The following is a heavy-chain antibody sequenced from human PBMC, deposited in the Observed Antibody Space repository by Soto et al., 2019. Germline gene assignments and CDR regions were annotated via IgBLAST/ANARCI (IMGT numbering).Heavy chain of an antibody. D-gene: IGHD3-16*01. CDR2: LCCRGST. J-gene: IGHJ4*02. CDR3: ARHPPYSAFDY. V-gene: IGHV4-39*01. CDR1: SGSLSSSYYY. Sequence: PSETLSLTCTVSSGSLSSSYYYWGWIRQPPGKGLEWIGSLCCRGSTFYNPSLKSRVTISEDTSKNQFFLKLSSVTAADTAVYYCARHPPYSAFDYWGQGTLVTVSS.